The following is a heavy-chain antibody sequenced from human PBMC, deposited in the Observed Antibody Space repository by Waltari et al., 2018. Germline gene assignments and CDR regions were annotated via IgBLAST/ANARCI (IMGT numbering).Heavy chain of an antibody. CDR2: IYYSGST. D-gene: IGHD1-26*01. CDR1: GGSLSSYS. Sequence: QVQLQESGPGLVKPSETLSLTCTVSGGSLSSYSWSWVRQPPGKGLEWIGYIYYSGSTNYNPSLKSRVTISVDTSKNQFSLKLSSVTAADTAVYYCATEPTRNAFDIWGQGTMVTVSS. V-gene: IGHV4-59*01. J-gene: IGHJ3*02. CDR3: ATEPTRNAFDI.